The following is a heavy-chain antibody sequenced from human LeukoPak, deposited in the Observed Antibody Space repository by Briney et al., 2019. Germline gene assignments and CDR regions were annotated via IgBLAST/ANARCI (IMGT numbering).Heavy chain of an antibody. Sequence: SETLSLTCTVSGGSISSYYWSWIRQPAGKGLEWIGRIYTSGSTNYNPSLKSRVTMSVDTSKNQFSLKPSSVTAADTAVYYCAREEEDYYDSSGYYGDWGQGTLVTVSS. J-gene: IGHJ4*02. CDR3: AREEEDYYDSSGYYGD. CDR2: IYTSGST. CDR1: GGSISSYY. V-gene: IGHV4-4*07. D-gene: IGHD3-22*01.